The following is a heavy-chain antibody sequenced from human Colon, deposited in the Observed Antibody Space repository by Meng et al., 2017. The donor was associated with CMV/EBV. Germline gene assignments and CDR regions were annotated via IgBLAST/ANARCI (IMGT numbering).Heavy chain of an antibody. CDR2: LTPSGDST. Sequence: GGSLRLSCAASGFTFSTYAMTWVRQAPGKGLEWVSALTPSGDSTFYADSVKGRFTISRDNSKNTLHLQMNSLGAEDTAVYYGATGQDRYHYWGQGTLVTVSS. V-gene: IGHV3-23*01. CDR1: GFTFSTYA. D-gene: IGHD1-1*01. J-gene: IGHJ4*02. CDR3: ATGQDRYHY.